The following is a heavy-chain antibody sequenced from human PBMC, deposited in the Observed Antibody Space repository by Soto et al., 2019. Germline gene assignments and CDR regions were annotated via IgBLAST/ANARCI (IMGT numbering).Heavy chain of an antibody. CDR1: GGSISSGGYY. D-gene: IGHD6-6*01. CDR2: IYYSGST. Sequence: QVQLQESGPGLVKPSQTLSLTCTVSGGSISSGGYYWSWIRQHPGKGQEWIGYIYYSGSTYYNPSLKSRVTISVDTSKNQFSLKLSSVTAADTAVYYCARAKSIAARPWANYFDYWGQGTLVTVSS. J-gene: IGHJ4*02. V-gene: IGHV4-31*03. CDR3: ARAKSIAARPWANYFDY.